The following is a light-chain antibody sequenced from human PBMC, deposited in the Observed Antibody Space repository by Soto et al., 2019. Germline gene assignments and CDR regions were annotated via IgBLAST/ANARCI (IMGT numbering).Light chain of an antibody. V-gene: IGLV4-69*02. Sequence: QLVLTQPPSASAPLGASVKLTCTLSSGHISYAIAWHQQQPEKGPRYLMTLNSDGSHSKGDGIPDRFSGSSSGAERYLAISSLQSEDEADYYCQTWDTGIRVFGGGTKLTVL. CDR3: QTWDTGIRV. J-gene: IGLJ3*02. CDR1: SGHISYA. CDR2: LNSDGSH.